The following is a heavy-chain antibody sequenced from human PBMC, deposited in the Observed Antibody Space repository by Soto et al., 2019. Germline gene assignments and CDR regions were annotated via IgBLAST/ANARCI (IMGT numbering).Heavy chain of an antibody. CDR3: AREFGANSSGWYYFDY. Sequence: GGSLRLSCAASGFTFSSYAMHWVRQAPGKGLEWVAVISYDGSNKYYADSVKGRFTISRDNSKNTLYLQMNSLRAEDTAVYYCAREFGANSSGWYYFDYWGQGTLVTVSS. J-gene: IGHJ4*02. CDR1: GFTFSSYA. CDR2: ISYDGSNK. D-gene: IGHD6-19*01. V-gene: IGHV3-30*04.